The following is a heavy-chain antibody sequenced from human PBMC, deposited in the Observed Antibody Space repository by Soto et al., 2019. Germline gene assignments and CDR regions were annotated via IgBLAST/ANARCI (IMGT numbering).Heavy chain of an antibody. V-gene: IGHV3-30-3*01. J-gene: IGHJ4*02. D-gene: IGHD3-16*01. CDR3: ARLTYEYYFDY. Sequence: GGSLRLSCAASGFTFSSYAMHWVRQAPGKGLEWVAVISYDGSNKYYADSVKGRFTISRDNSKNTLYLQMNSLRAEDTAVYYCARLTYEYYFDYWGQGTLVTVSS. CDR2: ISYDGSNK. CDR1: GFTFSSYA.